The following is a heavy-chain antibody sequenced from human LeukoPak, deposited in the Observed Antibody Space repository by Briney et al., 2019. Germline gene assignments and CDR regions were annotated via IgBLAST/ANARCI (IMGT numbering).Heavy chain of an antibody. Sequence: GESLRISCKGSGYRFTTYWIGWVRQMPGKGLEWMGIIYPGDSDTRYSPSFQGQVTISADKSITTAYLQWNSLKASDTAMYYCARQTGDNAFDIWGRGTMVTVSS. V-gene: IGHV5-51*01. D-gene: IGHD7-27*01. CDR2: IYPGDSDT. CDR3: ARQTGDNAFDI. CDR1: GYRFTTYW. J-gene: IGHJ3*02.